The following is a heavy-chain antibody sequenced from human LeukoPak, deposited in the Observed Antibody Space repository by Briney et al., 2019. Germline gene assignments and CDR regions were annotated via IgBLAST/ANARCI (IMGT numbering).Heavy chain of an antibody. CDR2: ISSSGDIL. D-gene: IGHD4-17*01. J-gene: IGHJ6*02. V-gene: IGHV3-48*03. CDR1: GFTFSAYE. Sequence: PGGSLRLSCAASGFTFSAYEINWVRQAPEKGLEWVSYISSSGDILYYADSVKGRFTISRDNAKNSLYLQMNSLRAEDTAVYYCARETAYGDYISYYYYYGMDVWGQGTTVTVSS. CDR3: ARETAYGDYISYYYYYGMDV.